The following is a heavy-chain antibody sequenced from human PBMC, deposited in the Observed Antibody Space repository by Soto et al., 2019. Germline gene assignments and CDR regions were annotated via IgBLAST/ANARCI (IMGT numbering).Heavy chain of an antibody. Sequence: PSETLSLTCAVYGGSFSGYYWSWIRQPPGKGLEWIGEINHSGSTNYNPSLKSRVTISVDTSKNQFSLKLSSVTAADTAVYYCARVRYSRQQWLVPNWFDPWGQGTLVTAPQ. J-gene: IGHJ5*02. D-gene: IGHD6-19*01. CDR3: ARVRYSRQQWLVPNWFDP. CDR2: INHSGST. CDR1: GGSFSGYY. V-gene: IGHV4-34*01.